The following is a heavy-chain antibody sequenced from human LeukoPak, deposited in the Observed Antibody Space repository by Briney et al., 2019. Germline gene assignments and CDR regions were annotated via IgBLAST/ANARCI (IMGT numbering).Heavy chain of an antibody. CDR3: ARDRERNDAFDI. Sequence: GGSLRLSCVASGFTFSSYWMSWVRQAPGKGLEWVANIKQDGSEKYYVDSVKGRFTISRDNAKNSLYLQMNSLRAEDTAVYYCARDRERNDAFDIWGQGTMVTVSS. CDR2: IKQDGSEK. V-gene: IGHV3-7*01. D-gene: IGHD1-26*01. J-gene: IGHJ3*02. CDR1: GFTFSSYW.